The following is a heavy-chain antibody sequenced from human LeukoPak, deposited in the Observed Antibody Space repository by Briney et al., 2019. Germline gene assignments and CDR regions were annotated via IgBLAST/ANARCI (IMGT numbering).Heavy chain of an antibody. CDR3: AREDRVYVWGTSRLNAFDI. Sequence: GRSLRLSCAASGFRFSSYGMHWVRQAPGKGLEWVAVIWYDGSNKYYADSVKGRFTISRDNSKNTLYVQMNSLRAEDTAVYYCAREDRVYVWGTSRLNAFDIWGQGTMVTVSS. CDR1: GFRFSSYG. V-gene: IGHV3-33*01. D-gene: IGHD3-16*02. J-gene: IGHJ3*02. CDR2: IWYDGSNK.